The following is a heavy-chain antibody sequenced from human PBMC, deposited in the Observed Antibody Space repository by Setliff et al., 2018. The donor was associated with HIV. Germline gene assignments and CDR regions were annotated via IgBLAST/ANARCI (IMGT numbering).Heavy chain of an antibody. V-gene: IGHV4-4*09. CDR3: ARRGYSYVERVYYYYMDV. CDR1: GGSISSYY. D-gene: IGHD5-18*01. CDR2: IDNRGST. Sequence: SETLSLTCTVSGGSISSYYWSWIRQPPGKGLEWIGYIDNRGSTNYNPSLKSRVTISVDTSKNQISRKLSSVTAADTAMYYCARRGYSYVERVYYYYMDVWGKGTTVTVSS. J-gene: IGHJ6*03.